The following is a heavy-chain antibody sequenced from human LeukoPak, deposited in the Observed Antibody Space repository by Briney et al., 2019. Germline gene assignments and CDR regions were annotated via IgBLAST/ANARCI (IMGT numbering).Heavy chain of an antibody. V-gene: IGHV1-69*13. CDR2: IIPIFGTA. D-gene: IGHD1-1*01. Sequence: SVKVSCKVSGYTLTELSMHWVRQAPGQGLEWMGGIIPIFGTANYAQKFQGRVTITADESTSTAYMELSSLRSEDTAVYYCANRRRASRGYGMDVWGQGITVTVSS. CDR1: GYTLTELS. J-gene: IGHJ6*02. CDR3: ANRRRASRGYGMDV.